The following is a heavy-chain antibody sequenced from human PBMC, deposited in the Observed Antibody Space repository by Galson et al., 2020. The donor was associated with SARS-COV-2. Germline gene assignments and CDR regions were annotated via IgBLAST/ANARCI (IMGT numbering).Heavy chain of an antibody. V-gene: IGHV3-33*01. CDR3: AREGKWSQVLYYGLDV. D-gene: IGHD2-15*01. Sequence: GGSLRLSCAASGFTFGTYGMHWVRQAPGKGLEWVALLWYDGSNDYYADSVKGRFTISRDNSRNTLYLQINSLRAEDTAVYYCAREGKWSQVLYYGLDVWGQGTTVTVSS. CDR2: LWYDGSND. CDR1: GFTFGTYG. J-gene: IGHJ6*02.